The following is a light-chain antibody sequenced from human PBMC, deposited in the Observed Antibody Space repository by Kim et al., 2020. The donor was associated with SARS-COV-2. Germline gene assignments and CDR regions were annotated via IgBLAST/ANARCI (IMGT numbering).Light chain of an antibody. J-gene: IGKJ5*01. Sequence: ASVGDRSTITCRASKDIRNDLAWYQQNPGRAPKRLIYGASSLQSGVPSRFSGSGSGTEFTLTISSVQPEDFATYYCLQHSTYPITFGQGTRLEIK. CDR3: LQHSTYPIT. CDR1: KDIRND. CDR2: GAS. V-gene: IGKV1-17*01.